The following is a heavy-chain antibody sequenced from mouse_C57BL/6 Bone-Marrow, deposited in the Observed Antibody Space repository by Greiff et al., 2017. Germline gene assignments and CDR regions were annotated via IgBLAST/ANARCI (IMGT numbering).Heavy chain of an antibody. J-gene: IGHJ2*01. V-gene: IGHV1-26*01. CDR3: ARWLLHFDY. CDR1: GYTFTDYY. Sequence: EVQLQQSGPELVKPGASVKISCKASGYTFTDYYMNWVKQSHGKSLEWIGDINPNNGGTSYNQQFKGKATFTVDKSSSTAYMELRSLTSEDSAVYYCARWLLHFDYWGQGTTLTVSS. D-gene: IGHD2-3*01. CDR2: INPNNGGT.